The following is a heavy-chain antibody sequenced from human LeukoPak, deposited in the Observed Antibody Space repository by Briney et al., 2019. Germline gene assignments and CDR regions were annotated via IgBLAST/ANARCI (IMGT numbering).Heavy chain of an antibody. J-gene: IGHJ3*02. CDR2: IIPIFGTA. Sequence: SVKVSCKASGGTFSSYAISWWRQAPGQGLEWMGGIIPIFGTANYAQKFQGRVTITTDESTSTAYMELSSLRSEDTAVYYCARRGYSGYDKNGGAFDIWGQGTMVTVSS. CDR1: GGTFSSYA. D-gene: IGHD5-12*01. V-gene: IGHV1-69*05. CDR3: ARRGYSGYDKNGGAFDI.